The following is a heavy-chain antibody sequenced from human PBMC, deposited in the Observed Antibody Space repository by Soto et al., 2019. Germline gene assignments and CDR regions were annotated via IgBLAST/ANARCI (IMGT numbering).Heavy chain of an antibody. V-gene: IGHV4-61*01. CDR2: IYYSGST. D-gene: IGHD4-17*01. J-gene: IGHJ6*02. Sequence: EPKSHTYTVADGSVGSGSYHRSRQKQPPGKGLEWIGYIYYSGSTNYNPSLKSRVTISVDTSKNQFSLKLSSVTAADTAVYYCARVTYGDYTLSGYYGMDVWGQGTTVTVSS. CDR3: ARVTYGDYTLSGYYGMDV. CDR1: DGSVGSGSYH.